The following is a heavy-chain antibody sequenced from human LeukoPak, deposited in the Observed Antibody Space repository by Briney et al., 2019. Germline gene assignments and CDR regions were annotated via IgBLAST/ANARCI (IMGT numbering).Heavy chain of an antibody. CDR2: MNPNSGNT. Sequence: GASVTVSCKASGYTFTSYDINWVRQATGQGLEWMGWMNPNSGNTGYAQKFQGRVTMTRNTSISTAYMELSSLRSEDTAVYYCARGGVRGVMDYYYYGMDVWGQGTTVTVSS. CDR3: ARGGVRGVMDYYYYGMDV. V-gene: IGHV1-8*01. J-gene: IGHJ6*02. D-gene: IGHD3-10*01. CDR1: GYTFTSYD.